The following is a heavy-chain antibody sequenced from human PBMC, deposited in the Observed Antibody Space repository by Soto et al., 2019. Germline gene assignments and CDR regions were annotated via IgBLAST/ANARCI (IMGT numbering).Heavy chain of an antibody. CDR3: ARGWYSSSSGDY. Sequence: SETLSLTCAVYGGSFSGYYWSWIRQPPGKGLEWIGEINHSGSTNYNPSLKSRVTISVDTSKNQFTLKLSSVTAADTAVYYCARGWYSSSSGDYWGQGTLVTVSS. CDR1: GGSFSGYY. D-gene: IGHD6-6*01. CDR2: INHSGST. V-gene: IGHV4-34*01. J-gene: IGHJ4*02.